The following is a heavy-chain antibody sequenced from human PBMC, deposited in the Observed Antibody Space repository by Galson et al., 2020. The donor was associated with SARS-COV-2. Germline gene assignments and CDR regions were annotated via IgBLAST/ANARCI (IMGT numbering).Heavy chain of an antibody. CDR2: LNSDGISA. J-gene: IGHJ4*02. V-gene: IGHV3-74*01. D-gene: IGHD2-21*01. Sequence: GSLRLSCVASGFTFSRFDMHWVRQAPGKGLVWVSRLNSDGISAFYADSVEGRFTISRDNAKNTLYLQMHSLRAEDTAVYYCASRGVVIRDISFDNWGQGTLVTVSS. CDR1: GFTFSRFD. CDR3: ASRGVVIRDISFDN.